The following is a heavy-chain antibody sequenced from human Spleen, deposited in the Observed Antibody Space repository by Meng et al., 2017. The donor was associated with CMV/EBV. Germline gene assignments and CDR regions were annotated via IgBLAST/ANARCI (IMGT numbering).Heavy chain of an antibody. J-gene: IGHJ6*02. CDR3: ARAWNMDV. D-gene: IGHD1-1*01. V-gene: IGHV3-7*01. CDR1: GFTFSNYW. Sequence: GESLKISCEASGFTFSNYWMSWVRQAPGKGLEWVANIKQDESETYYVDSVKGRFTISRDNAKNSLFLLINSLRAEDTAVYYCARAWNMDVWGQGTTVTVSS. CDR2: IKQDESET.